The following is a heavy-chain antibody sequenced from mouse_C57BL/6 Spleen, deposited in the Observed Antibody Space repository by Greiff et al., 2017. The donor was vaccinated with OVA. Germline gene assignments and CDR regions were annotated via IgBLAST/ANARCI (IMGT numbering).Heavy chain of an antibody. J-gene: IGHJ4*01. CDR2: IDPSDSET. D-gene: IGHD4-1*01. CDR1: GYTFTSYW. V-gene: IGHV1-52*01. CDR3: ARDWAYAMDY. Sequence: QVQLKQPGAELVRPGSSVKLSCKASGYTFTSYWMHWVKQRPIQGLEWIGNIDPSDSETQYNQKFKDKATLTVDKSSSTAYMQLSSLSSEDSEVYYCARDWAYAMDYWGQGTSVTVSS.